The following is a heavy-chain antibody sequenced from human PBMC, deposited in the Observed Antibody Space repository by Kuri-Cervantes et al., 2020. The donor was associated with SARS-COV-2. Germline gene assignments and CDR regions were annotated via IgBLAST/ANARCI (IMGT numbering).Heavy chain of an antibody. Sequence: SETLSLTCTVSGGSISSGSYYWSWIRQPAGKGLEWIGRIYTSGSTNYNPSLKSRVTISVDTSKNQFSLKLSSVTAADTAVYYCARVWTMVRGVSYYFDYWGQGTLVTVSS. CDR2: IYTSGST. V-gene: IGHV4-61*02. D-gene: IGHD3-10*01. J-gene: IGHJ4*02. CDR3: ARVWTMVRGVSYYFDY. CDR1: GGSISSGSYY.